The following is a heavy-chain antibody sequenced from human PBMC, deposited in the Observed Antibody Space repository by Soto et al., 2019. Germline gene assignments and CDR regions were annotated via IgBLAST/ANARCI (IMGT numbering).Heavy chain of an antibody. CDR3: ARDSGAATPAAGNTHYYYYMDV. Sequence: ASVKVSCKASGYSFTNYGITWVRQAPGQGFEWMGWISAYNGNTKYAQKLQGRVTMTTDASTSTAYLELRSLTSDDTAVYYCARDSGAATPAAGNTHYYYYMDVWGKGNTVNVS. J-gene: IGHJ6*03. V-gene: IGHV1-18*01. D-gene: IGHD6-19*01. CDR1: GYSFTNYG. CDR2: ISAYNGNT.